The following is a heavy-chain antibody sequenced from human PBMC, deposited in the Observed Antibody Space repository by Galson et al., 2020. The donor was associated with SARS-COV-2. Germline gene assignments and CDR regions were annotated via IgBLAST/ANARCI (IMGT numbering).Heavy chain of an antibody. CDR2: ISGSGGST. J-gene: IGHJ4*02. V-gene: IGHV3-23*01. D-gene: IGHD4-17*01. CDR3: AKDFIYGDYGLVDY. Sequence: PGGSLRLSCAASGFTFSSSAMSWVRQAPAKGLEGVTAISGSGGSTYYADSVQGRFTISRDNSKNARYLHMNSLRAEETAVYDCAKDFIYGDYGLVDYWGQGTLVTVSS. CDR1: GFTFSSSA.